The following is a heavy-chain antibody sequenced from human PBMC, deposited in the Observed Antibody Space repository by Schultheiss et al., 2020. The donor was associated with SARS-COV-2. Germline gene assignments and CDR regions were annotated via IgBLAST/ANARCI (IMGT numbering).Heavy chain of an antibody. D-gene: IGHD4-23*01. CDR1: GFTFSTYA. V-gene: IGHV3-48*04. Sequence: GGSLRLSCAASGFTFSTYAMNWVRQAPGKGLEWVSYISSSGSTIYYADSVKGRFTISRDNAKNSLYLQMNSLRVEDTALYYCAKDMKGGNSPYYYYGVDVWGQGTTVTVSS. CDR2: ISSSGSTI. J-gene: IGHJ6*02. CDR3: AKDMKGGNSPYYYYGVDV.